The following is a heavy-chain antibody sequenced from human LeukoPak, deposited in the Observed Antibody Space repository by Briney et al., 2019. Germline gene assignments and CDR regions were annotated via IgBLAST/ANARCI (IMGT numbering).Heavy chain of an antibody. V-gene: IGHV4-4*07. CDR3: ARVPYYYDSSGYYYEKLYYFDY. Sequence: SETLSLTCTVSGGSISSYYWSWIRQPAGKGLEWIGRIYTSGSTNYNPSLKSRVTISVDTSKNQFSLKLSSVTAADTAVYYCARVPYYYDSSGYYYEKLYYFDYWGQGTLVTVSS. D-gene: IGHD3-22*01. J-gene: IGHJ4*02. CDR2: IYTSGST. CDR1: GGSISSYY.